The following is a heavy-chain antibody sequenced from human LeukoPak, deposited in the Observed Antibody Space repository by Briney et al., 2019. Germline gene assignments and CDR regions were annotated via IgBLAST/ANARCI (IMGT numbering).Heavy chain of an antibody. CDR3: ARDKLDYDILTGYGNYFDY. CDR2: ISAYNGNT. D-gene: IGHD3-9*01. V-gene: IGHV1-18*01. CDR1: GYTFTSYG. J-gene: IGHJ4*02. Sequence: GASVKVSCKASGYTFTSYGISWVRQAPGQGLEWMGWISAYNGNTNYAQKLQGRVTKTTDTSTSTAYMELRSLRSDDTAVYYCARDKLDYDILTGYGNYFDYWGQGTLVTVSS.